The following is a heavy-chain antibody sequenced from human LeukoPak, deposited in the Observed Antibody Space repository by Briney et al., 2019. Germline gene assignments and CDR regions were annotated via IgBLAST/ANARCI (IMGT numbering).Heavy chain of an antibody. CDR1: GYTLTELS. D-gene: IGHD5-18*01. CDR2: FDPEDGET. J-gene: IGHJ4*02. Sequence: ASVKVSCKVSGYTLTELSMHWVRQAPGKGLEWMGGFDPEDGETICAQKFQGRVTMTEDTSTDTAYMELSSLRSEDTAVYYCATDLGEDREQLWLGSDYWGQGTLVTVSS. CDR3: ATDLGEDREQLWLGSDY. V-gene: IGHV1-24*01.